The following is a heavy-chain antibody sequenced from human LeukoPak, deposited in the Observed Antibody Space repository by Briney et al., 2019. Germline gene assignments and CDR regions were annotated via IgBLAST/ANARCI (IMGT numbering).Heavy chain of an antibody. Sequence: GGSLRLSCAASGFTFSSYSMNWVRQAPGKGLEWVSSISSSSSYIYYADSVKGRFTISRDDAKNSLYLQMNSLRAEDTAVYYCARYDWNYGFDYWGQGTLVTVSS. CDR2: ISSSSSYI. CDR3: ARYDWNYGFDY. CDR1: GFTFSSYS. J-gene: IGHJ4*02. V-gene: IGHV3-21*01. D-gene: IGHD1-7*01.